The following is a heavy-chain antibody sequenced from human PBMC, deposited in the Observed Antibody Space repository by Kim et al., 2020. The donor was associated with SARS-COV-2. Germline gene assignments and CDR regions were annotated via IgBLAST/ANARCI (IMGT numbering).Heavy chain of an antibody. CDR2: ISGSGGST. CDR3: AKGDSSGYYREYFQH. Sequence: GGSLRLSCAASGFTFSSYAMSWVRQAPGKGLEWVSAISGSGGSTYYADSVKGRFTISRDNSKNTLYLQMNSLRAEDTAVYYCAKGDSSGYYREYFQHWGQGTLVTVSS. V-gene: IGHV3-23*01. CDR1: GFTFSSYA. J-gene: IGHJ1*01. D-gene: IGHD3-22*01.